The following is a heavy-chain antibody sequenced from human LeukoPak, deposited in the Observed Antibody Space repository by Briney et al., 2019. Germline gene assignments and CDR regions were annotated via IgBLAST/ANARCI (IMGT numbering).Heavy chain of an antibody. J-gene: IGHJ4*02. Sequence: GGSLRLSCAASGFTFSSYGMHWVRQAPGKGLEWVAVISYDGSNKYYAASVKGRFTISRDNSKNTLYLQMNSLRAEDTAVYYCAKQKGRLGPTKYYFDYWGQGTLVTVSS. CDR1: GFTFSSYG. CDR2: ISYDGSNK. V-gene: IGHV3-30*18. CDR3: AKQKGRLGPTKYYFDY.